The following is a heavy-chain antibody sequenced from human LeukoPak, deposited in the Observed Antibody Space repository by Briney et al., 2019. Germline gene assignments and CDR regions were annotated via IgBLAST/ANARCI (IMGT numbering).Heavy chain of an antibody. J-gene: IGHJ3*02. Sequence: PSETLSLTCAVSGGSISSGGYSWSWIRQPPGRGLEWIGYIYHSGSTYYNPSLKGRVTISVDRSKNQFSLNLSSVTAADTAVYYCARDPSQLLSHAFDIWGQGTMVTVSS. CDR2: IYHSGST. V-gene: IGHV4-30-2*01. CDR3: ARDPSQLLSHAFDI. D-gene: IGHD2-2*01. CDR1: GGSISSGGYS.